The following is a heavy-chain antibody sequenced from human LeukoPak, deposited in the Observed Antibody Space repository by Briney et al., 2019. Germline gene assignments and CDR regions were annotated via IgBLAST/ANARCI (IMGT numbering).Heavy chain of an antibody. V-gene: IGHV4-59*01. CDR3: ARGAGKYYFHGMDV. J-gene: IGHJ6*02. CDR2: IYYSGST. CDR1: GGSISSSY. Sequence: PSETLSLTCTVSGGSISSSYWSWIRQPPGKGLAWIGHIYYSGSTNFNPYLKSRVTLSLDTSKNQFSLKLISVTAADTAVYYCARGAGKYYFHGMDVWGQGTTVTVSS.